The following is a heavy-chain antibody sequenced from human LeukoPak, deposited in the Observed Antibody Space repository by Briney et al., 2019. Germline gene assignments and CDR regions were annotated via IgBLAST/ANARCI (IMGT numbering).Heavy chain of an antibody. CDR2: INHSGTT. CDR1: GGSFRGYY. V-gene: IGHV4-34*01. D-gene: IGHD5-24*01. Sequence: SATLSLTCAVYGGSFRGYYWSWIRQPPGKGLEWIGEINHSGTTNYNPSVKSRVTISVDTSKSQFSLKVNSVTAANTATYYCARAEDGNNLGLLGYWGQGTLVTVSS. CDR3: ARAEDGNNLGLLGY. J-gene: IGHJ4*02.